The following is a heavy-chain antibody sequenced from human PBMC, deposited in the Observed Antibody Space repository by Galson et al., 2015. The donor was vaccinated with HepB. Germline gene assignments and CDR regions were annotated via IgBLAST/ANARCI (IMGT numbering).Heavy chain of an antibody. V-gene: IGHV3-7*03. CDR2: INQDGSKR. Sequence: SLRLSCAASGFTFSDYWMTWVRQAPGKGLEWVANINQDGSKRYYVDSVKDRFTISRDNAKTSVYLQMNSLTAEDAAVYYCARAYAGHDSFWGQGTLVTVSS. CDR3: ARAYAGHDSF. D-gene: IGHD2-15*01. CDR1: GFTFSDYW. J-gene: IGHJ4*02.